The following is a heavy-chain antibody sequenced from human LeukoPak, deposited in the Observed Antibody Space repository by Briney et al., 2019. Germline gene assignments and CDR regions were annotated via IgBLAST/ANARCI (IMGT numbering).Heavy chain of an antibody. D-gene: IGHD3-9*01. J-gene: IGHJ4*02. CDR1: GSSFTSYW. Sequence: GESLKISCKGSGSSFTSYWIGWVRQMPGKGLKWMEIFYPGDSDTRYSPSFQGQVTISADKSISTAYLQWSSLKASDTAMYYCARPYYDILTGPHYYFDYWGQGTLVTVSS. CDR2: FYPGDSDT. CDR3: ARPYYDILTGPHYYFDY. V-gene: IGHV5-51*01.